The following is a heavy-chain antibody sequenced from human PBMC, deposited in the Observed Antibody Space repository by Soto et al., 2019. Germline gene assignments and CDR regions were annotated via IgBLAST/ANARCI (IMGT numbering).Heavy chain of an antibody. V-gene: IGHV1-46*03. J-gene: IGHJ3*02. CDR1: GYSFTSQY. D-gene: IGHD5-12*01. CDR3: AREQGLRPGGGGTEPLDI. Sequence: QVQLVQSGAEVKKPGASVKISCEASGYSFTSQYVHWVRQAPGQGLEWMGKINPNGGSTTYAQKFQGRVTMTRDTSTSTVYMELSSLTSEDPAGYYGAREQGLRPGGGGTEPLDIWGQGTMVTVAS. CDR2: INPNGGST.